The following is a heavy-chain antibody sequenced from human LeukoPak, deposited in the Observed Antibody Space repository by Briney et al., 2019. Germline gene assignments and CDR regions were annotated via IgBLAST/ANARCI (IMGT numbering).Heavy chain of an antibody. CDR1: GGSISSYY. CDR2: IYYSGST. CDR3: ARVLSAHGGMDV. V-gene: IGHV4-59*12. Sequence: SETLSLTCTVSGGSISSYYWSWIRQPPGKGLEWIGYIYYSGSTYYNPSLKSRVTISVDTSKNQFSLKLSSVTAADTAVYYCARVLSAHGGMDVWGQGTTVTVSS. J-gene: IGHJ6*02. D-gene: IGHD3-3*01.